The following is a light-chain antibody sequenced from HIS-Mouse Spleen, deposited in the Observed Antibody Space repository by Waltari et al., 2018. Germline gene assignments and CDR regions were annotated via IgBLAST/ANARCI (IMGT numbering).Light chain of an antibody. V-gene: IGKV1-8*01. CDR3: QQYYSYPLT. CDR2: AAS. Sequence: AIRMTQSPSSLSASTGDRVTITCRASQGISSYLAWYQQKPGKAPKLLSYAASTLQRGVPSRFSGSGSGTDFTLTISCLQSEDFATYYCQQYYSYPLTFGGGTKVEIK. J-gene: IGKJ4*01. CDR1: QGISSY.